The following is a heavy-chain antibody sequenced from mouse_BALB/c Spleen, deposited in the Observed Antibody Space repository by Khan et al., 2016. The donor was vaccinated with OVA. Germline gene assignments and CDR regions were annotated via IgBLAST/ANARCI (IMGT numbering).Heavy chain of an antibody. V-gene: IGHV9-3-1*01. CDR3: AREITTTFAY. CDR1: GYTFTNYG. J-gene: IGHJ3*01. D-gene: IGHD2-4*01. CDR2: INTYTGEP. Sequence: QIQLVQSGPELKKPGETVKISCKASGYTFTNYGMNWVKQAPGKGLKWMGWINTYTGEPTYTDDFKGRFAFSLETSASTAYLQINNLKNEDTATYFCAREITTTFAYWGQGTLGTVSA.